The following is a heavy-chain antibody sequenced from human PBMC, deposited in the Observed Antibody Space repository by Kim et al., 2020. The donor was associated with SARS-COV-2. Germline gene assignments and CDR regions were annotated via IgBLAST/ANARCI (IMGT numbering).Heavy chain of an antibody. CDR1: GFTFDDYA. CDR3: AKDTAQGPWVRGNDY. Sequence: GGSLRLSCAASGFTFDDYAMHWVRQAPGKGLEWVSLISGDGGSTYYADSVKGRFTISRDNSKNSLYLQMNSLRTEDTALYYCAKDTAQGPWVRGNDYWGQGTLVTVSS. D-gene: IGHD7-27*01. V-gene: IGHV3-43*02. J-gene: IGHJ4*02. CDR2: ISGDGGST.